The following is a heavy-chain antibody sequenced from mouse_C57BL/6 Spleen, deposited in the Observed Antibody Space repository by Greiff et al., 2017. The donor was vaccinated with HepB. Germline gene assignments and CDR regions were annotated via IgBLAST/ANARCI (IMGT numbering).Heavy chain of an antibody. CDR1: GYTFTSYG. CDR2: IYPRSGNT. J-gene: IGHJ1*03. Sequence: VQLQQSGAELARPGASVKLSYKASGYTFTSYGISWVKQRTGQGLEWIGEIYPRSGNTYYNEKFKGKATLTADKSSSTAYMELRSLTSEDSAVYFCARPGTGRYFDVWGTGTTVTVSS. D-gene: IGHD4-1*01. V-gene: IGHV1-81*01. CDR3: ARPGTGRYFDV.